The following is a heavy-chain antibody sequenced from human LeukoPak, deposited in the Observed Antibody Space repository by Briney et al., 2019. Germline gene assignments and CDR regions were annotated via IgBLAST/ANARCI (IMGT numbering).Heavy chain of an antibody. V-gene: IGHV4-59*01. CDR1: GGSFSGYY. J-gene: IGHJ4*02. CDR3: ARDLVWGSYRHFDY. CDR2: IYYSGST. Sequence: SETLSLTCAVYGGSFSGYYWSWIRQPPGKGLEWIGYIYYSGSTNYNPSLKSRVTISVDTSKNQFSLKLSSVTAADTAVYYCARDLVWGSYRHFDYWGQGTLVTVSS. D-gene: IGHD3-16*02.